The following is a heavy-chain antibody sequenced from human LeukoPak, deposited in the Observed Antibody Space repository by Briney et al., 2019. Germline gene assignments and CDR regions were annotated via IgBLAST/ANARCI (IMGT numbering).Heavy chain of an antibody. V-gene: IGHV3-23*01. J-gene: IGHJ6*02. CDR1: GFTFSTYG. Sequence: GGSLRLSCAASGFTFSTYGMSWVRQAPGKGLEWVSGISISGGRTHFADSVEGRFTISRDNSKNTLYLQMNSLRAEDTAIYFCAKDRLVYSGHDYMYYYYGMDVWGQGTTVTVSS. CDR2: ISISGGRT. D-gene: IGHD5-12*01. CDR3: AKDRLVYSGHDYMYYYYGMDV.